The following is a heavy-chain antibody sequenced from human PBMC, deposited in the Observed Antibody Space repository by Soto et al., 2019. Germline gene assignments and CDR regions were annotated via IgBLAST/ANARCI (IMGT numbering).Heavy chain of an antibody. J-gene: IGHJ4*02. Sequence: QVQLVQSGAEVKKPGSSVKVSCKASGGTFSSYAISWVRQAPGQGLEWMGGIIPIFGTANYAQKFQGRVTLTADESTSTAYMELSSLRSEDTAVYYCASPALGYCSGGSCYLRYWGQGTLVTVSS. D-gene: IGHD2-15*01. CDR3: ASPALGYCSGGSCYLRY. V-gene: IGHV1-69*12. CDR2: IIPIFGTA. CDR1: GGTFSSYA.